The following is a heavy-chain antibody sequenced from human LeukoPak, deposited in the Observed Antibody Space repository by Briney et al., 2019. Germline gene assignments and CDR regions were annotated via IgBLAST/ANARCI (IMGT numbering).Heavy chain of an antibody. CDR3: AKDDAFDI. V-gene: IGHV3-9*01. CDR2: ISWNSGSI. CDR1: GFTFDDYA. J-gene: IGHJ3*02. Sequence: GGSLRLSCAASGFTFDDYAMHWVRQAPGKGLEWVSGISWNSGSIGYADSVKGRFTISRDNAKNSLYLQMNSLRAEDTALYYCAKDDAFDIWGQGTMVTVSS.